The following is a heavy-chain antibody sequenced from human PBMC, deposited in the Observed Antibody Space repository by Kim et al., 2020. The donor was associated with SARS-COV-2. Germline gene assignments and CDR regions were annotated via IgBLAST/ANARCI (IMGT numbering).Heavy chain of an antibody. V-gene: IGHV3-74*01. CDR3: TKDTFGPEDS. CDR1: GFSVRSYW. CDR2: INEDGRTT. J-gene: IGHJ4*02. Sequence: GGSLRLSCAASGFSVRSYWMHWVRQVQGKGLEWVARINEDGRTTNHADSVKGRFSISRASAKNMLLLQMNGLRVDDTAVYYCTKDTFGPEDSWGQGTLVT. D-gene: IGHD3-3*01.